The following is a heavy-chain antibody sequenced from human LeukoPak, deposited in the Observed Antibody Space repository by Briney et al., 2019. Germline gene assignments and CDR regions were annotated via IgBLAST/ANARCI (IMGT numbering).Heavy chain of an antibody. CDR2: INHSGST. V-gene: IGHV4-34*01. CDR3: AGEVVDGWYYFDY. J-gene: IGHJ4*02. D-gene: IGHD3-16*02. Sequence: SETLSLTCAVYGGSFSGCYWSWIRQPPGKGLEWIGEINHSGSTNYNPSLKSRVTISVDTSKNHFSLKLSSVTAADTAVYYCAGEVVDGWYYFDYWGQGTLVTVSS. CDR1: GGSFSGCY.